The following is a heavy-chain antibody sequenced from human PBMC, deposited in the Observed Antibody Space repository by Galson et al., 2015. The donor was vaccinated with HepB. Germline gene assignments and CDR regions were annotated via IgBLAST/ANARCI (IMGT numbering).Heavy chain of an antibody. D-gene: IGHD4-23*01. V-gene: IGHV3-30*18. Sequence: SLRLSCAASGFTFSSYGMHWVRQAPGKGLEWVAVISYDGSNKYYADSVKGRFTISRDNSKNTLYLQMNSLRAEDTAVYYCAKVFNSGPVDYWGQGTLVTVSS. CDR2: ISYDGSNK. CDR1: GFTFSSYG. CDR3: AKVFNSGPVDY. J-gene: IGHJ4*02.